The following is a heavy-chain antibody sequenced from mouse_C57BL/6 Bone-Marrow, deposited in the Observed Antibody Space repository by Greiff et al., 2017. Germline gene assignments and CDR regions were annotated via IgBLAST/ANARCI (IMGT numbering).Heavy chain of an antibody. Sequence: EVQLVESGPGLVKPSQSLSLTCSVTGYSITSGYYWNWIRQFPGNKLEWMGYISYDGSNNYNPSLKNRISITRDTSKNQFFLKLNSVTTEDTATYYCARDLGGYDRYWYCDVWGTGTTVTVSS. CDR2: ISYDGSN. CDR1: GYSITSGYY. D-gene: IGHD2-2*01. V-gene: IGHV3-6*01. CDR3: ARDLGGYDRYWYCDV. J-gene: IGHJ1*03.